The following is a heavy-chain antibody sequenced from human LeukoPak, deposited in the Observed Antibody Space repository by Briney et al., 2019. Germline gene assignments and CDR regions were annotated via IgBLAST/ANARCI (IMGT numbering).Heavy chain of an antibody. CDR2: IHPNSGAT. J-gene: IGHJ4*02. CDR3: ARDMGRHSGYDYDY. CDR1: RYTFTDYY. D-gene: IGHD5-12*01. V-gene: IGHV1-2*02. Sequence: ASVKVSCKTSRYTFTDYYLHWVRQAAGQGLEWVGWIHPNSGATHYAQKFQGRLTMTRDTSISTVYMELTRLRSDDTAVYYCARDMGRHSGYDYDYWGQGTLVTASS.